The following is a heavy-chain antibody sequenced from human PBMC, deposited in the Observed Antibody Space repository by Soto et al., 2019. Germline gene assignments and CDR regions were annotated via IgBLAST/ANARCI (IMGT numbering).Heavy chain of an antibody. D-gene: IGHD6-13*01. Sequence: QVQLVQSGAEVKTPGSSEKVSCEASGGTFNSYSINWVRQAPGQGLEWMGRLIPMFGTTDYAQRFQGRVTFTADESTNTASMEVTNLTSEDTAVYYCARAAVLTFTRFYDVDVWGQGTTVTVSS. V-gene: IGHV1-69*18. CDR3: ARAAVLTFTRFYDVDV. CDR2: LIPMFGTT. CDR1: GGTFNSYS. J-gene: IGHJ6*02.